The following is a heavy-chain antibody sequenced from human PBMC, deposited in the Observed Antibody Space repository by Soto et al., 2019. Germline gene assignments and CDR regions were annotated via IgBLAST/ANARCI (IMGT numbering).Heavy chain of an antibody. J-gene: IGHJ3*02. CDR2: VKRDESRK. D-gene: IGHD2-21*02. V-gene: IGHV3-7*05. CDR3: ARVVSPGDSSLYLDALDM. CDR1: GFSLSNYW. Sequence: EVQLVESGGGLVRPGESLRLTCVASGFSLSNYWMTWVRQVPGKGLEWVANVKRDESRKSYLDSVRGRFTVSRDNARNSLYLQMDSLRAEDTALYYCARVVSPGDSSLYLDALDMWGQGTMVTVSS.